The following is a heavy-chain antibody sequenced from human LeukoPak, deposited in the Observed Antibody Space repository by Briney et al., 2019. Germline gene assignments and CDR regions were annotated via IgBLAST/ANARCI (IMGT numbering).Heavy chain of an antibody. CDR1: GYSFTSYW. CDR3: ARVLLWFGELFLDAFDI. Sequence: GESLKISCKGSGYSFTSYWIGWVRQMPGKGLEWMGIIYPGDSDTRYSPSFQGQVTISADKSISTAYLHWSSLKASDTAMYYCARVLLWFGELFLDAFDIWGQGTMVTVSS. V-gene: IGHV5-51*01. CDR2: IYPGDSDT. J-gene: IGHJ3*02. D-gene: IGHD3-10*01.